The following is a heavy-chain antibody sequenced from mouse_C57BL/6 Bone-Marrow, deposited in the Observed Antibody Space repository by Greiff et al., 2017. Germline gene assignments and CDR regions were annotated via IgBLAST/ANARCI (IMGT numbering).Heavy chain of an antibody. Sequence: VQLKESGGSLVKPGGSLKLSCAASGFTFSDYGMHWVRQAPEKGLEWVAYISSGSSTIYYADTVKGRFTISRDNAKNTLFLQMTSLRSEDTAMYYCARWSRSNYFDYWGQGTTLTVSS. CDR3: ARWSRSNYFDY. J-gene: IGHJ2*01. V-gene: IGHV5-17*01. CDR2: ISSGSSTI. CDR1: GFTFSDYG.